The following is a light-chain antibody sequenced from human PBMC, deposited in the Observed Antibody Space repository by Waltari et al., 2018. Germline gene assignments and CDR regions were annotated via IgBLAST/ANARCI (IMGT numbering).Light chain of an antibody. J-gene: IGLJ3*02. CDR3: QSYDNDNVV. CDR1: SGSIGRRY. V-gene: IGLV6-57*01. CDR2: EYY. Sequence: NFILTQTHSVSESPGKTVTISCTRSSGSIGRRYVQWYQQRPGSPPTTVIYEYYQRPSGGPERFSGSIDSSSNSAYVTISGLKPEDEADYYCQSYDNDNVVFGGGTRLTVL.